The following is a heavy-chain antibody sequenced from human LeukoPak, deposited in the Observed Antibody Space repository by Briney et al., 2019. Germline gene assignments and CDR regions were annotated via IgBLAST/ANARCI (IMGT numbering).Heavy chain of an antibody. CDR1: GGSFSGYY. Sequence: SETLSLTCAVYGGSFSGYYWSWIRQPPGKGLEWIGEINHSGSTNYNPSLKSRVTISVDTSKNQFSLKLSSVTAADAAVYYCARTIGVLRHFDWLLFFDYWGQGTLVTVSS. D-gene: IGHD3-9*01. CDR2: INHSGST. CDR3: ARTIGVLRHFDWLLFFDY. V-gene: IGHV4-34*01. J-gene: IGHJ4*02.